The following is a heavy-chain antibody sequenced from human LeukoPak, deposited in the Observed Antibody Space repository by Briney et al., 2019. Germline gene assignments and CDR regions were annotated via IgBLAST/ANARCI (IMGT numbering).Heavy chain of an antibody. CDR3: TSERTYYDILTGYYNQDAFDI. J-gene: IGHJ3*02. D-gene: IGHD3-9*01. V-gene: IGHV3-73*01. CDR1: GFTFSGSA. CDR2: IRSKANSYAT. Sequence: GGSLRLSCAASGFTFSGSAMHWVRQASGKGLEWVGRIRSKANSYATAYAASVKGRFTISRDDSKNTAYLQMNSLKTEDTAVYYCTSERTYYDILTGYYNQDAFDIWGQGTMVTVSS.